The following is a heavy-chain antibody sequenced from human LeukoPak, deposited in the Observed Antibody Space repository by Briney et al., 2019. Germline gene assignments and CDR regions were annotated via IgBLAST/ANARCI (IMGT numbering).Heavy chain of an antibody. CDR1: GFTFSNHG. CDR2: ISYDGNVK. CDR3: AKDKGAMNSALDY. V-gene: IGHV3-30*18. Sequence: PGGSLRLSCAASGFTFSNHGMHWVRQAPGKGLEWVSFISYDGNVKYYPDSVKGRFTISRDNSKNTLYLQMSSLKPEDTAVYYCAKDKGAMNSALDYWGRGTLATVSS. J-gene: IGHJ4*02. D-gene: IGHD3-10*01.